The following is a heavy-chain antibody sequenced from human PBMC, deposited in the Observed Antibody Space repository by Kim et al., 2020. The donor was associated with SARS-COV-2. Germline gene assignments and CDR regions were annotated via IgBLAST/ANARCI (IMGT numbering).Heavy chain of an antibody. Sequence: GGSLRLSCAASEFPFSDYNMNWVRRAPGRGLEWVSSISSSGRSRYYADSMKGRFTISRDNVKKSVFLQLNSLRADDTAVYYCTRDHGFKANAFDVWGQGTMVTVSS. CDR1: EFPFSDYN. J-gene: IGHJ3*01. V-gene: IGHV3-21*01. D-gene: IGHD6-25*01. CDR2: ISSSGRSR. CDR3: TRDHGFKANAFDV.